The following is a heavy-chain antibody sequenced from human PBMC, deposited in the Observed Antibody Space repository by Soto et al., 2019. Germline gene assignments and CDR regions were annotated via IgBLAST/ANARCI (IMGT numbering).Heavy chain of an antibody. Sequence: QVPLVQSGAELKKPGASVKVSCKASGYTVTSYGFSWVRQAPGQGPEWMGWISGYNGDTKEAQKFQGRVTMTTDTSTNTAYMELRSLTSDDTALYYCARDVALAGTGGYYLDYWGQGTLVTVSS. CDR3: ARDVALAGTGGYYLDY. D-gene: IGHD1-1*01. J-gene: IGHJ4*02. CDR2: ISGYNGDT. V-gene: IGHV1-18*01. CDR1: GYTVTSYG.